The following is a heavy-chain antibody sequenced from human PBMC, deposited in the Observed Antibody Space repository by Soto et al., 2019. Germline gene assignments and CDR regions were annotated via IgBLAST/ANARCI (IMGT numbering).Heavy chain of an antibody. V-gene: IGHV1-8*01. D-gene: IGHD3-3*01. J-gene: IGHJ4*02. Sequence: ASVKVSCKASGYTFTSYDINWVRQATGQGLEWMGWMNPNSGNTGYAQEFQGRVTMTRNTSISTAYMELSSLRSEDTAVYYCARVPSIITIFGVVIPGGVDYWGQGTLVTVSS. CDR1: GYTFTSYD. CDR2: MNPNSGNT. CDR3: ARVPSIITIFGVVIPGGVDY.